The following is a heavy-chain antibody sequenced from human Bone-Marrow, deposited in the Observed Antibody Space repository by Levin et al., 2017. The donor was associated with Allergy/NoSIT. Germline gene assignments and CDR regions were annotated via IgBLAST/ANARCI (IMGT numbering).Heavy chain of an antibody. CDR1: QLNFNSFY. V-gene: IGHV3-7*01. D-gene: IGHD3-10*01. J-gene: IGHJ5*02. Sequence: PGGSLRLSCTASQLNFNSFYMTWVRQAPGKGLEWVATINEDGSQKYFVDSVRGRFTISRENANDSLYLHMNSLKEEDTAVYFCVRVSLRSEKSTSGSHYWLDPWGQGTLVTVSS. CDR2: INEDGSQK. CDR3: VRVSLRSEKSTSGSHYWLDP.